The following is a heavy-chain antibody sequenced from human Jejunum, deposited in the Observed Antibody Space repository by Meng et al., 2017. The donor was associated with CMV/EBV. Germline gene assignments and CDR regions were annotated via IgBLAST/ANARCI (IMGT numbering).Heavy chain of an antibody. D-gene: IGHD6-19*01. CDR3: ARDYYSSGTH. J-gene: IGHJ4*02. CDR2: INTDGRNT. V-gene: IGHV3-74*01. CDR1: GFTFSSDW. Sequence: EVQVVESGGGLVQPGGSLRLACAASGFTFSSDWMHWVRQAPGKGLERVSRINTDGRNTNYADSVKGRFTISRDNAKNTLYLQMNSLRVEDTAVYYCARDYYSSGTHWGQGTLVTVSS.